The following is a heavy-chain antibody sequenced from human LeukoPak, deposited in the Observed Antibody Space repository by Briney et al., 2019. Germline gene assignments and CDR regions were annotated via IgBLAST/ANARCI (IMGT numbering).Heavy chain of an antibody. CDR2: IKQDGSEK. V-gene: IGHV3-7*01. D-gene: IGHD1-1*01. J-gene: IGHJ4*02. Sequence: PGGSLRLSCAASGFTFSSYSMNWVRQAPGKGLEWVTNIKQDGSEKYYVDSVKGRFTISRDNAKNSLYLQMNSLRAEDTAVYYCARGTGTTDYWGQGTLVTVSS. CDR3: ARGTGTTDY. CDR1: GFTFSSYS.